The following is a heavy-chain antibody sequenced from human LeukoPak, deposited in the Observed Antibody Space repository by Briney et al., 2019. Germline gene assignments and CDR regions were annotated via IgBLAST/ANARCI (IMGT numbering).Heavy chain of an antibody. J-gene: IGHJ4*02. Sequence: AASVKVSCKASGGTFNTYAISWVRQAPGQGLEWMGRFIPIFGTANYAQKFQGRVSITTDESTSTAYMQLSSLRSEDTAMYYCARDLGITRTYDNHCFDYWGQGTLVTVSS. CDR1: GGTFNTYA. D-gene: IGHD1-7*01. V-gene: IGHV1-69*05. CDR2: FIPIFGTA. CDR3: ARDLGITRTYDNHCFDY.